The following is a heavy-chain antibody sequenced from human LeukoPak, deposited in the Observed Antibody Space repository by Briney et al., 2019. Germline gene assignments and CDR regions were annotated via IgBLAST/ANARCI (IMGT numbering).Heavy chain of an antibody. CDR1: GFTFSVDW. CDR2: KNQGGSDK. CDR3: TRDRSRAEDD. D-gene: IGHD1-14*01. J-gene: IGHJ4*02. Sequence: PGRSLRLSCAASGFTFSVDWMRSVGQAPGKGLEWVANKNQGGSDKYYVDSVKGRFTISSDNANNLLYQDMNSRRGDDMAVYYCTRDRSRAEDDWGQGTLVTVSS. V-gene: IGHV3-7*01.